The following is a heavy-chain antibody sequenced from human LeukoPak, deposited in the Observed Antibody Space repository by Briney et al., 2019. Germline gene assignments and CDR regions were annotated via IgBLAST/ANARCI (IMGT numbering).Heavy chain of an antibody. CDR2: IYSTGSA. Sequence: SETLSLTCSVSGGSISNYYWSWIRPPAGRGVEGVGRIYSTGSAYYNPSLKGRVSMSVDTSKNQFSLRLSYVTAADTAVYYCVRSWGVPAATLTHLDLWGEGIVVSVSS. CDR3: VRSWGVPAATLTHLDL. V-gene: IGHV4-4*07. J-gene: IGHJ4*02. D-gene: IGHD2-2*01. CDR1: GGSISNYY.